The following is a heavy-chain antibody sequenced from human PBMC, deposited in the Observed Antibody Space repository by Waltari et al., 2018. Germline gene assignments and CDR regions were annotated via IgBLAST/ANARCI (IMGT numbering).Heavy chain of an antibody. CDR3: ARDYCDRTYCHGMDV. CDR1: EFSFSSYA. Sequence: QVQVVESGGGVVQPGRSLRLSCSASEFSFSSYAMHWVRQAPGKGLEGVAVISYNARNIDYVDSVKGRFTISRDNSKKMLYLQMNSLRVEDTAVYYCARDYCDRTYCHGMDVWGQGTTVTVSS. D-gene: IGHD3-22*01. J-gene: IGHJ6*02. V-gene: IGHV3-30*04. CDR2: ISYNARNI.